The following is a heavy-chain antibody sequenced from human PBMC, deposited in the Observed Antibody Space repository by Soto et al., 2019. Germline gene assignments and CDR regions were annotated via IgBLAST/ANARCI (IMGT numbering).Heavy chain of an antibody. J-gene: IGHJ5*02. Sequence: GGSLRLSCAASGFTFSSYAMSWVRQAPGKGLEWVSAISGSGGSTYYADSVKGRFTISRDNSKNTLYLQMNSLRAEDTAVYYCAKSGDFWSGHNWFDPWGQGTLVTVSS. CDR2: ISGSGGST. D-gene: IGHD3-3*01. CDR1: GFTFSSYA. V-gene: IGHV3-23*01. CDR3: AKSGDFWSGHNWFDP.